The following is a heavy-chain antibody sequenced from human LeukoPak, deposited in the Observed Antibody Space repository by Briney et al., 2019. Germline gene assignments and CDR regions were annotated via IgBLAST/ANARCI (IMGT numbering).Heavy chain of an antibody. Sequence: SETLSLTCTVYVGAFSGYYWTWIPQRPGKGLEGIREINQSGNTNSNPSLKSPVTISRDVSKNQFSLRLTAVTAADTAVYYCARGGTVADINARDLWGRGTLVAVSS. D-gene: IGHD6-19*01. CDR3: ARGGTVADINARDL. CDR1: VGAFSGYY. V-gene: IGHV4-34*01. CDR2: INQSGNT. J-gene: IGHJ5*02.